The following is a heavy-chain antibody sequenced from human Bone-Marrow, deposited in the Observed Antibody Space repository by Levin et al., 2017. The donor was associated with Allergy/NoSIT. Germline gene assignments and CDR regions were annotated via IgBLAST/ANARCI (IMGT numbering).Heavy chain of an antibody. CDR1: GYTFNNYW. CDR2: IYPGDSDT. D-gene: IGHD3-3*01. CDR3: ARRSYDFDNWFDP. Sequence: GESLKISCNGSGYTFNNYWIGWVRQKAGKGLEWMGIIYPGDSDTRYSPSFEGHVTISVDKSINTAYLQWSSLKASDSAMYFCARRSYDFDNWFDPWGQGTLVTVSS. V-gene: IGHV5-51*01. J-gene: IGHJ5*02.